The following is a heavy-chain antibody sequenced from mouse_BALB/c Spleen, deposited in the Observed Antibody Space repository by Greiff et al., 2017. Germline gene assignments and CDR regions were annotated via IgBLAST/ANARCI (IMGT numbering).Heavy chain of an antibody. CDR1: GYTFTSYW. CDR3: ARERNWDEGYFDY. D-gene: IGHD4-1*01. CDR2: IYPGDGDT. Sequence: VQLQQSGAELARPGASVKLSCKASGYTFTSYWMQWVKQRPGQGLEWIGAIYPGDGDTRYTQKFKGKATLTADKSSSTAYMQLSSLASEDSAVYYCARERNWDEGYFDYWGQGTLVTVSA. V-gene: IGHV1-87*01. J-gene: IGHJ3*01.